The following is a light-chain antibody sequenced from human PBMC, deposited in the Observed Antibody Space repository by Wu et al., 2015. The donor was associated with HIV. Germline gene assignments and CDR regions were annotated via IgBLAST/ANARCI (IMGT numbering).Light chain of an antibody. CDR3: QQRSNWPPYS. V-gene: IGKV3D-20*02. CDR1: QTVGSRY. Sequence: EIVLTQSPGTLSLSPGERATLSCRASQTVGSRYLAWYQQRPGQAPRLLMYATSSRATGIPDRLSGSGSGTDFTLTISSLEPEDFAVYYCQQRSNWPPYSFGQGTKLEIK. CDR2: ATS. J-gene: IGKJ2*03.